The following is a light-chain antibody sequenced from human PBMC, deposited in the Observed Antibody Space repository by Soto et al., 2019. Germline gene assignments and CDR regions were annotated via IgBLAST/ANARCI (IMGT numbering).Light chain of an antibody. V-gene: IGKV3-20*01. CDR1: QSVSSSY. CDR3: QQYSRSRT. Sequence: VVLTQSPGTLSLSPGERATLSCRASQSVSSSYLSWYQQKPGQAPRLLIYGASNRVTGIPDRFSGSGSGTDFTLTISRLEPEDFAVYYCQQYSRSRTFGQGTKVDI. CDR2: GAS. J-gene: IGKJ1*01.